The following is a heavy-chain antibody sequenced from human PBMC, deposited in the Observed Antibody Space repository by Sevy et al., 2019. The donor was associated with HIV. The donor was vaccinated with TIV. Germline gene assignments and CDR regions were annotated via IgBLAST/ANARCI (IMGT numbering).Heavy chain of an antibody. J-gene: IGHJ6*02. CDR1: GFTFSSYA. CDR3: AKGGYCSSTSCRYYYYGMDV. V-gene: IGHV3-23*01. Sequence: GGSLRLSCAASGFTFSSYAMSWVRQAPGKGLEWVSAISGSGGSTYYADPVKGRFTISRDNSKNTLYLQMNSLRAEDTAVYYCAKGGYCSSTSCRYYYYGMDVWGQGTTVTVSS. CDR2: ISGSGGST. D-gene: IGHD2-2*01.